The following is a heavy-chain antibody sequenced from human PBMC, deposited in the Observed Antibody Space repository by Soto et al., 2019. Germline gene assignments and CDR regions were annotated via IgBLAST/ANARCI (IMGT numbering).Heavy chain of an antibody. V-gene: IGHV3-23*01. J-gene: IGHJ6*02. CDR3: AKHLGTGVYTLAYYYGKDV. D-gene: IGHD7-27*01. Sequence: GGSLRLCCAASGLTFSSYDMSWVRQAPGKGLEWFSAISGSGGSTYYADSVKGRFTISRDNSKNTLYLQMNSLRAEDTAVYYCAKHLGTGVYTLAYYYGKDVWGQGTTVTVSS. CDR2: ISGSGGST. CDR1: GLTFSSYD.